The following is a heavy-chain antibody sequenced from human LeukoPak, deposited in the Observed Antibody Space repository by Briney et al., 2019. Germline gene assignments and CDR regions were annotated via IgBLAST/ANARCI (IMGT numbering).Heavy chain of an antibody. D-gene: IGHD3-22*01. CDR1: GYTFTGYY. V-gene: IGHV1-2*02. CDR2: INPNTGGT. CDR3: ARDREYYYDSSGYGSFDM. J-gene: IGHJ3*02. Sequence: ASVKVSCKASGYTFTGYYMHWVRQVPGQGPEWMGWINPNTGGTNYAQKFQGRVTMTGDTSISTAYVELRRLTSADTAVYYCARDREYYYDSSGYGSFDMWGQGTMVTVSS.